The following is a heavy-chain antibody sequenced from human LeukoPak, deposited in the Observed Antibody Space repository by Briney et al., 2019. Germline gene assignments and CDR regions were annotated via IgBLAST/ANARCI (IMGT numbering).Heavy chain of an antibody. J-gene: IGHJ4*02. Sequence: GGSLRLSCAASGFTFSSYGMHWVRQAPGKGLEWVAVIPYDGSNKYYADSVKGRFTISRDNSKNTLYLQMNSLRAEDTAVYYCAKAPAGILWWRLPFVFPFDYWGQGTLVTVSS. CDR1: GFTFSSYG. CDR3: AKAPAGILWWRLPFVFPFDY. CDR2: IPYDGSNK. D-gene: IGHD2-21*01. V-gene: IGHV3-30*18.